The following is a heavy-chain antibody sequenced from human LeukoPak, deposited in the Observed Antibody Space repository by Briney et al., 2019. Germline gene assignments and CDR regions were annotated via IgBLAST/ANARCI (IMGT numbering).Heavy chain of an antibody. V-gene: IGHV4-34*01. D-gene: IGHD5-18*01. CDR1: GGSFSGYY. CDR2: INHSGST. Sequence: SETLSLTCAVYGGSFSGYYWSWIRQPPGKGLEWIGEINHSGSTNYNPSLKSRVTISVDTSKNQFSLKLSSVTAADTAVYYCARGPDVDTAMVNAHRKFDYWGQGTLVTVSS. CDR3: ARGPDVDTAMVNAHRKFDY. J-gene: IGHJ4*02.